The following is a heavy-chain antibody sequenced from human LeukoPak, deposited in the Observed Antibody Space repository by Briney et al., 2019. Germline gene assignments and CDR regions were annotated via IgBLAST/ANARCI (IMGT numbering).Heavy chain of an antibody. CDR1: GYTFTGYY. CDR2: INPNSGGT. Sequence: ASVKVSCKASGYTFTGYYMHWVRQAPGQGLEWMGWINPNSGGTNYAQKFQGRVTMTRDTSISTAYMELSRLRSDDTAVYYCARDCYSSGWYATFGRYWGQGTLVTVSS. J-gene: IGHJ4*02. V-gene: IGHV1-2*02. CDR3: ARDCYSSGWYATFGRY. D-gene: IGHD6-19*01.